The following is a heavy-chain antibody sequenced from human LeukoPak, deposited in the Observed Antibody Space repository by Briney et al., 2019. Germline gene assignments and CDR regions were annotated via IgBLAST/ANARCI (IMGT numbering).Heavy chain of an antibody. CDR3: ARGGPLGDTNRFDF. J-gene: IGHJ4*02. V-gene: IGHV3-23*01. CDR2: TSSSDAGT. D-gene: IGHD1-14*01. Sequence: PGGSLRLSCAASGFTLSTYAMSWVRQTPGKGLEWVAATSSSDAGTYHADSVKGRFTISRDNSQNTVDLHMDSLRAEDTAVYYCARGGPLGDTNRFDFWGQGILVTVSS. CDR1: GFTLSTYA.